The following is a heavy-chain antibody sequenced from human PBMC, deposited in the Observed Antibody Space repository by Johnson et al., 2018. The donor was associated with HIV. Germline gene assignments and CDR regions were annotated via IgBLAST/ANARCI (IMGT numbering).Heavy chain of an antibody. J-gene: IGHJ3*02. CDR3: ARAFPMVRYDAFDI. CDR2: ISYDGSNK. D-gene: IGHD3-10*01. Sequence: QEHLVESGGGVVQPGRSLRLSCAASGFTFSSYAMHWVRQAPGKGLEWVAVISYDGSNKYYADSVKGRFTISRDNSKNTLYLQMNSLRAEDTAVYYCARAFPMVRYDAFDIWGQGTMVTVSS. CDR1: GFTFSSYA. V-gene: IGHV3-30-3*01.